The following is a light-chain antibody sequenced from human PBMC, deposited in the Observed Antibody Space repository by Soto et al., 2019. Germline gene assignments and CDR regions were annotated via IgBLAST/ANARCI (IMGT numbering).Light chain of an antibody. V-gene: IGLV2-23*01. J-gene: IGLJ1*01. CDR1: SSDVGNYNL. Sequence: QSVLTQPASVSGSPGQSITISCTGTSSDVGNYNLVSWYQQHPGKAPKLMIYEGNKRPSGVSNRFSGSKSGNTAPLTISGLQSEDEADYYCCSYAGGSSYVFGTGTKVTVL. CDR3: CSYAGGSSYV. CDR2: EGN.